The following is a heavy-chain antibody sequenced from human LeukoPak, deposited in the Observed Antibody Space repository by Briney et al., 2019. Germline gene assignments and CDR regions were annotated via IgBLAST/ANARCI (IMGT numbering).Heavy chain of an antibody. CDR3: ARDVPVTTDAFDI. J-gene: IGHJ3*02. CDR1: GFTVSSNY. V-gene: IGHV3-53*01. Sequence: TGGSLRLSCAASGFTVSSNYMSWVRQAPGKGLEWVSVIYSGGSTYYADSVKGRFTISRDNSKNTLYRQMNSLRAEDTAVYYCARDVPVTTDAFDIWGQGTMVTVSS. CDR2: IYSGGST. D-gene: IGHD3-22*01.